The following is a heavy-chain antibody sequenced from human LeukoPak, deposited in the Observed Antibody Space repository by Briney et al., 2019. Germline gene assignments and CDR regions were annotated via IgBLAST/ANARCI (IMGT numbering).Heavy chain of an antibody. CDR1: GASVSNYY. CDR3: ARHHDGGPKLRLDF. J-gene: IGHJ4*02. Sequence: SETLSLTCRVSGASVSNYYWSWIRQSPGKGLEWIGFFHYSGSTNYNPSLNSRVTTSIDTSMNQLSLTLVSVTAADTAVYFCARHHDGGPKLRLDFWGLGVLVTFSS. D-gene: IGHD2-15*01. V-gene: IGHV4-59*08. CDR2: FHYSGST.